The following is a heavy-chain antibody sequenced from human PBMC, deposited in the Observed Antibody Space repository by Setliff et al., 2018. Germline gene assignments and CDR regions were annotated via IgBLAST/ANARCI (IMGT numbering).Heavy chain of an antibody. Sequence: SETLSLTCAVYGESFSGHYWSWIRQPPGKGLEWIGEINHSGSTNYNPSLKSRVTISVDTSKNQFSLKLSSVAAADTAVYYCARGFDVCGGGACYTDGPYYFDYWGLGTLGTVS. D-gene: IGHD2-21*02. J-gene: IGHJ4*02. V-gene: IGHV4-34*01. CDR1: GESFSGHY. CDR3: ARGFDVCGGGACYTDGPYYFDY. CDR2: INHSGST.